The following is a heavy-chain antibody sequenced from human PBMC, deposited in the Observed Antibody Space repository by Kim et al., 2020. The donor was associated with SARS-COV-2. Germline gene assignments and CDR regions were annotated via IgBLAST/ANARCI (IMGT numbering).Heavy chain of an antibody. J-gene: IGHJ6*02. V-gene: IGHV3-48*02. D-gene: IGHD2-2*01. CDR1: GFTFSSYS. CDR3: ARDHCSSTRCYFVMGNYYYYYGMDV. Sequence: GGSLRLSCAASGFTFSSYSMNWVRQAPGKGLEWVSYISSSSSTIYYADSVKGRFTISRDNAKNSLYLQMNSLRDEDTAVYYCARDHCSSTRCYFVMGNYYYYYGMDVGGQGTRVTVPS. CDR2: ISSSSSTI.